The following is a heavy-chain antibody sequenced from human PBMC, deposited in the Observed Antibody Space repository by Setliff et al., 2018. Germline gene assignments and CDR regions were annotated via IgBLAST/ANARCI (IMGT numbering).Heavy chain of an antibody. CDR3: ARGGGISMIVVVTHDAFDI. J-gene: IGHJ3*02. CDR2: IYYSGST. Sequence: SETLSLTCTVSGGSISSSSYYWGWIRQSPGKGLEWIGSIYYSGSTYYNPSLKSRVTISVDTSKNQFSLKLSSVTAADTAVYYCARGGGISMIVVVTHDAFDIWGQGTMVTVSS. CDR1: GGSISSSSYY. D-gene: IGHD3-22*01. V-gene: IGHV4-39*07.